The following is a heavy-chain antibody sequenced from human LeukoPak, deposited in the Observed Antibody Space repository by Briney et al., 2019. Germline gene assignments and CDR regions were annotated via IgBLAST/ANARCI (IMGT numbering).Heavy chain of an antibody. V-gene: IGHV1-69*05. Sequence: ASVKVSCKTSGGSLSNYAFNWVRQTPGQGLEWMGAIIPVLSTTNYAQKFQGRVTITTDESTNTAYMEMSSLTSEDSAVYFCANSSTTLNVFGPWGQGTLVTVSS. CDR1: GGSLSNYA. J-gene: IGHJ5*02. D-gene: IGHD2-2*01. CDR2: IIPVLSTT. CDR3: ANSSTTLNVFGP.